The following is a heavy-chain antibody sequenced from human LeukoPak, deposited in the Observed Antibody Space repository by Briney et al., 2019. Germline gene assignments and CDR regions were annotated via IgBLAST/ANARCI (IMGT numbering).Heavy chain of an antibody. CDR1: GFAFNTYT. J-gene: IGHJ4*02. D-gene: IGHD7-27*01. Sequence: PGGSLRLSCAASGFAFNTYTLNWVRQAPGKGLEWVSFINTKSKTMYYTDSVRGRLTISRDNTKNSLYLQMNSLRAEDTALYYCVRDRNWGFDYWGQGTLVTVSS. CDR2: INTKSKTM. V-gene: IGHV3-48*01. CDR3: VRDRNWGFDY.